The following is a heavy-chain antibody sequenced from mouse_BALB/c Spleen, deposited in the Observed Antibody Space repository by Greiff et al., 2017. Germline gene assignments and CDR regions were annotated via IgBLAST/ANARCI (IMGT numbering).Heavy chain of an antibody. D-gene: IGHD1-1*01. CDR3: ARSTVVARGAMDY. CDR2: IDPSDSET. J-gene: IGHJ4*01. Sequence: QVHVKQPGAELVKPGAPVKLSCKASGYTFTSYWMNWVKQRPGRGLEWIGRIDPSDSETHYNQKFKDKATLTVDKSSSTAYIQLSSLTSEDSAVYYCARSTVVARGAMDYWGQGTSVTVSS. CDR1: GYTFTSYW. V-gene: IGHV1-69*02.